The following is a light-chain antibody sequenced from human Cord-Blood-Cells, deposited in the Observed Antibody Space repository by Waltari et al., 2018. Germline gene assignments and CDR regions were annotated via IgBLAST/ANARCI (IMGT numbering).Light chain of an antibody. CDR3: SSYTSSSTLV. J-gene: IGLJ2*01. CDR2: DVS. V-gene: IGLV2-14*01. Sequence: QSALTQPASVSGSPGQSITIPCTGTSSDVGGYNYVSWYQQHPGKAPKLVIYDVSNRPSGVSNRFSGSKSGNPASLTISGLQAEDEADYYCSSYTSSSTLVFGGGTKLTVL. CDR1: SSDVGGYNY.